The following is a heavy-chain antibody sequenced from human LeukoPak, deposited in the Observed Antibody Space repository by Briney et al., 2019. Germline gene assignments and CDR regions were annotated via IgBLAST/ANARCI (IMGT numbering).Heavy chain of an antibody. V-gene: IGHV1-69*04. CDR3: ARGGGVDILTGFQY. D-gene: IGHD3-9*01. CDR2: IIPILDVT. Sequence: SVKVSCKASGGTFTNYAINWVRQAPGQGREWMGRIIPILDVTNYAQKFQGRVTITADQSTSTAYMELSSLRSEGTAVYYCARGGGVDILTGFQYWGQGTLVTVSS. J-gene: IGHJ4*02. CDR1: GGTFTNYA.